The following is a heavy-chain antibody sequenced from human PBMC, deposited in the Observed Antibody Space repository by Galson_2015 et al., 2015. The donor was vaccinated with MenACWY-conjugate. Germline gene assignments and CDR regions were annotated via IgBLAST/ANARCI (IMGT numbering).Heavy chain of an antibody. J-gene: IGHJ6*02. Sequence: QSGAEVKKPGESLQISCKASGYNFLTYWIGWVRQVPGKGLEWVGLISPIDSKTRYSPAFEGRVTISADNSITTAYLQWNSLQASDTAMYYCARHPPGGRGMDVGGQGTTGTVSS. CDR3: ARHPPGGRGMDV. CDR2: ISPIDSKT. V-gene: IGHV5-51*01. D-gene: IGHD1-26*01. CDR1: GYNFLTYW.